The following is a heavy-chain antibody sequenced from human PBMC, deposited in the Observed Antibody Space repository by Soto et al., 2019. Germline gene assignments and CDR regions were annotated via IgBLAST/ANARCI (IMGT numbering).Heavy chain of an antibody. CDR3: AKVDYGDYGFSGY. CDR1: GFRFSSSG. D-gene: IGHD4-17*01. V-gene: IGHV3-30*18. CDR2: ISFDGTNK. J-gene: IGHJ4*02. Sequence: QVQMVESGGGVVQPGRSLRLSCAASGFRFSSSGMHWVRQAPGKGLEWVAFISFDGTNKYYADSVKGRFTISRDNSENTLYLQMNSLRGEDTAVYYCAKVDYGDYGFSGYWGQGTLVTVSS.